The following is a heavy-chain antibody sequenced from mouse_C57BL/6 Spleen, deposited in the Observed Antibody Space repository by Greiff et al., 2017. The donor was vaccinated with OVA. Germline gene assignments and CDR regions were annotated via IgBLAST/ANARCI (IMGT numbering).Heavy chain of an antibody. J-gene: IGHJ3*01. V-gene: IGHV1-82*01. CDR1: GYAFSSSW. CDR3: AETYDYAWFAY. Sequence: VKLMESGPELVKPGASVKISCKASGYAFSSSWMNWVKQRPGKGLEWIGRIYPGDGDTNYNGKFKGKATLTADKSSSTAYMQLSSLTSEDSAVYFCAETYDYAWFAYWGQGTLVTVSA. D-gene: IGHD2-4*01. CDR2: IYPGDGDT.